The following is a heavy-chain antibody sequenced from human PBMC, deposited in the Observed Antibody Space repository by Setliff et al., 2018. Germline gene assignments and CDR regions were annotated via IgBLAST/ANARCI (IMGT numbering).Heavy chain of an antibody. Sequence: PSETLSLTCTVSGGSISSSSYYWGWIRQPPGKGLEWIGSIYYSGSTYYNPSLKSRVTISVDTSKNQFSLKLSSVTAADTAVYYCAGRTEYYNFWSGYFWEHAQFDPWGQGTLVTVS. V-gene: IGHV4-39*07. CDR1: GGSISSSSYY. D-gene: IGHD3-3*01. CDR2: IYYSGST. J-gene: IGHJ5*02. CDR3: AGRTEYYNFWSGYFWEHAQFDP.